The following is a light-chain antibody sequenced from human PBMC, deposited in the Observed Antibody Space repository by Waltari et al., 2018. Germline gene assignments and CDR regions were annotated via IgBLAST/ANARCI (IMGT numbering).Light chain of an antibody. CDR3: QSYDTSLSVV. Sequence: QSVLTQPPSVSGAPGQRVSISCTGTGSNLGAGYDVHGYQQLPGKAPSLLFYGTSSRPPGVPDRFFGSLSGTSASLAIIGVQVEDEADYYCQSYDTSLSVVFGGGTKLTVL. CDR2: GTS. V-gene: IGLV1-40*01. CDR1: GSNLGAGYD. J-gene: IGLJ2*01.